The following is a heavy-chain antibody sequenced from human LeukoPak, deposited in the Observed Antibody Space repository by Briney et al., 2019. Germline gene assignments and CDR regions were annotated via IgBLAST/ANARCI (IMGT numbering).Heavy chain of an antibody. Sequence: ASVKVSCKASGYTFTSYDINWVRQATGQGLEWMGWMNPNSGNTGYAQKFQGRVTMTRDTSISTAYMELSSLRSEDTAVYYCARVIGYCSGGSCYPEKPDYWGQGTLVTVSS. CDR1: GYTFTSYD. CDR2: MNPNSGNT. CDR3: ARVIGYCSGGSCYPEKPDY. D-gene: IGHD2-15*01. V-gene: IGHV1-8*01. J-gene: IGHJ4*02.